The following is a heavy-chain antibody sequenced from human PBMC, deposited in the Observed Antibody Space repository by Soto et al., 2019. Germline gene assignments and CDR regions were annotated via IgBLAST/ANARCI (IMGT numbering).Heavy chain of an antibody. Sequence: QLQLQESGPGLVKPSETLSLTCTVSGGSISSSSYYWGWIRQPPGKGLEWIGSIYYSGSTYYNPSLKSRVTISVDTSKNQFSLKLSSVTAADTAVYYCARRIDYGDPNAEYFQHWGQGTLVTVSS. CDR2: IYYSGST. CDR1: GGSISSSSYY. J-gene: IGHJ1*01. D-gene: IGHD4-17*01. V-gene: IGHV4-39*01. CDR3: ARRIDYGDPNAEYFQH.